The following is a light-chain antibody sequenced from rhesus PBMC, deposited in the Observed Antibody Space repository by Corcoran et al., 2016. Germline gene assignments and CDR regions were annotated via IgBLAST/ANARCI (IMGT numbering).Light chain of an antibody. J-gene: IGKJ4*01. Sequence: DIQMTQSPSSLSASVGDTVTITCRASQGISNKLAWYQEKPGKVPKLLIYSASTLQSGVPSRFSGSGSGTDFTLTISSLQPEDFATYYGPHGCGTPLTFGGGPKVEI. CDR2: SAS. CDR1: QGISNK. V-gene: IGKV1S17*01. CDR3: PHGCGTPLT.